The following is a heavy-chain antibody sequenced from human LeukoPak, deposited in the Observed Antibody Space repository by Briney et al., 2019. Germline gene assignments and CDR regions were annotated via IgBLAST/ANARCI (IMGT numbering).Heavy chain of an antibody. V-gene: IGHV3-23*01. J-gene: IGHJ4*02. Sequence: GGTLRLSCAASGFTFSSYGMSWVRQAPGKGLEWVSAISGSGASTYYADSVKGRFTISRDNSKNTLYLQMNSLRAEDTAVYYCAKDLSRTLTYWGQGTLVTVSS. CDR1: GFTFSSYG. CDR2: ISGSGAST. CDR3: AKDLSRTLTY. D-gene: IGHD2-2*01.